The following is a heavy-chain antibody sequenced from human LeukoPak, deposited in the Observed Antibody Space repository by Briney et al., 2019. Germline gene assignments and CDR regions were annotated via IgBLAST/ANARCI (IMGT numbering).Heavy chain of an antibody. CDR2: IHASGPT. Sequence: SETLSLTCTVSGGSISTYYWSWIRRPPGKGLEWIAFIHASGPTNYNPSLKSRITISVDTSKNQFSLKLSSVTAADTAVYYCARHDAGIAARPFDNWGQGTLVTVSS. J-gene: IGHJ4*02. D-gene: IGHD6-6*01. CDR3: ARHDAGIAARPFDN. CDR1: GGSISTYY. V-gene: IGHV4-4*09.